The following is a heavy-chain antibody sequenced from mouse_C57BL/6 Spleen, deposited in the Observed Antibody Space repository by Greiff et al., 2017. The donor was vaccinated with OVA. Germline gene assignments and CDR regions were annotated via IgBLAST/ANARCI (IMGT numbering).Heavy chain of an antibody. Sequence: EVKLVESGEGLVKPGGSLKLSCAASGFTFSSYAMSWVRQTPEKRLEWVAYISSGGDYIYYADTVKGRFTISRDNARNTLYLQMSSLKSEDTAMYYCTRAGDYDGLYYFDYWGQGTTLTVSS. D-gene: IGHD2-4*01. CDR3: TRAGDYDGLYYFDY. V-gene: IGHV5-9-1*02. J-gene: IGHJ2*01. CDR1: GFTFSSYA. CDR2: ISSGGDYI.